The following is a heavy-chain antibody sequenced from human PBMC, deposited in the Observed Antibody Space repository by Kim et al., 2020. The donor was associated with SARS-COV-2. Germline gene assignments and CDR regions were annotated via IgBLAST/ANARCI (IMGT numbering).Heavy chain of an antibody. D-gene: IGHD2-15*01. V-gene: IGHV4-39*07. CDR2: IYYSGST. CDR3: AREILGRGGYYYYGMD. Sequence: SETLSLTCTVSGGSISSSSYYWGWIRQPPGKGLEWIGSIYYSGSTYYNPSLKSRVTISVDTSKNQFSLKLSSVTAADTAVYYCAREILGRGGYYYYGMD. J-gene: IGHJ6*01. CDR1: GGSISSSSYY.